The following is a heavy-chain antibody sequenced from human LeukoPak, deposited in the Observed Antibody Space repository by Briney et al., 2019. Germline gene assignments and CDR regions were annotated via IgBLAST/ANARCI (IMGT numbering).Heavy chain of an antibody. Sequence: PGGSLRLSCSASGFTFSSYAMHWVRQAPGKGLEYVSAISSNGGSTYYADSVKGRFTISRDNSKNTLYLQMNSLRAEDTAVYYCAKDALYCSGGSCYPRGFDYWGQGALVTVSS. CDR1: GFTFSSYA. J-gene: IGHJ4*02. CDR3: AKDALYCSGGSCYPRGFDY. V-gene: IGHV3-64*04. CDR2: ISSNGGST. D-gene: IGHD2-15*01.